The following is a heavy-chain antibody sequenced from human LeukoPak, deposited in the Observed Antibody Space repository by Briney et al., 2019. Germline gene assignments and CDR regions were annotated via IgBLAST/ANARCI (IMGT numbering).Heavy chain of an antibody. CDR3: AQKGGTDH. J-gene: IGHJ4*02. CDR1: GFTFSSYW. Sequence: GGSLRLSCAASGFTFSSYWMNWARQAPGKGLEWVASINHNGNVNYYVDSVKGRFTISRDNAKNSLYLQMSSLRDEDTAVYYCAQKGGTDHWGQGTLVTVSS. D-gene: IGHD2-15*01. V-gene: IGHV3-7*01. CDR2: INHNGNVN.